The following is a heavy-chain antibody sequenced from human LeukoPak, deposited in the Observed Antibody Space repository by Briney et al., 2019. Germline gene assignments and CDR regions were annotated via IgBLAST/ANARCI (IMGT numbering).Heavy chain of an antibody. CDR1: GGSVSSGSYY. V-gene: IGHV4-61*03. CDR2: IYYSGST. Sequence: SETLSLTCIVSGGSVSSGSYYWNWIRQPPGKGLEWIGYIYYSGSTNYNPSLKSRVTISGDTSKNHLTLKLSSVTAADTAVYYCARLIGGPLSAFDIWGQGTMVTVSS. D-gene: IGHD4-23*01. CDR3: ARLIGGPLSAFDI. J-gene: IGHJ3*02.